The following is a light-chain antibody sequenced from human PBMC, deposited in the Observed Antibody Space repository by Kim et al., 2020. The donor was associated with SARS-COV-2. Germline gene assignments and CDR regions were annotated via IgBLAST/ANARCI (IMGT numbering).Light chain of an antibody. CDR3: QSYDSSNPHVV. Sequence: NFMLTQPHSVSESPGKTVTISCTRSSGSIASNYVQWYQQRPGSAPTTVIYEDNQRPSGVPDRFSGPIDSSSNSASLTISGLKTEDEADYYCQSYDSSNPHVVFGGGTQLTVL. CDR2: EDN. J-gene: IGLJ2*01. CDR1: SGSIASNY. V-gene: IGLV6-57*03.